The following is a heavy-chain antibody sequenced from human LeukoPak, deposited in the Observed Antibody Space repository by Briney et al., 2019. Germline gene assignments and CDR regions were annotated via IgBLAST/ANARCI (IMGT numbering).Heavy chain of an antibody. Sequence: GRSLRLSCAASGFTFSSYSMNWVRQAPGKGLEWVSYISSSSSTIYYADSVKGRFTISRDNAKNSLYLQMNSLRAEDTAVYYCASQEDWFDPWGQGTLVTVSS. V-gene: IGHV3-48*01. CDR1: GFTFSSYS. CDR2: ISSSSSTI. CDR3: ASQEDWFDP. J-gene: IGHJ5*02.